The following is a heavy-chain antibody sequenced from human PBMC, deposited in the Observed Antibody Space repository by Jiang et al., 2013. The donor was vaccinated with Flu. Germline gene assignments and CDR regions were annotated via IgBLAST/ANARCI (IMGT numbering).Heavy chain of an antibody. CDR3: ARPGGVNYDILTGYGNFDY. CDR1: GYSFTSYW. Sequence: GAEVKKPGESLQISCKGSGYSFTSYWIGWVRQMPGKGLEWMGIIYPGDSDTRYSPSFQGQVTISADKSISTAYLQWSSLKASDTAMYYCARPGGVNYDILTGYGNFDYWGQGTLVTVSS. V-gene: IGHV5-51*01. D-gene: IGHD3-9*01. CDR2: IYPGDSDT. J-gene: IGHJ4*02.